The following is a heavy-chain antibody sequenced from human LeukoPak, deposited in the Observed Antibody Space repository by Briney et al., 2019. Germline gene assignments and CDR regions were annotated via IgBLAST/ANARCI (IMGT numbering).Heavy chain of an antibody. D-gene: IGHD5-18*01. Sequence: GASVKVSCKASGGTFSSYAISWVRQAPGQGLEWMGGIIPIFGTANYAQKFQGRVTMTRDTSISIVYMELTRLRSDDTAVYYCARMYTELDASDIWGQGTMVTVSS. V-gene: IGHV1-69*05. CDR1: GGTFSSYA. J-gene: IGHJ3*02. CDR3: ARMYTELDASDI. CDR2: IIPIFGTA.